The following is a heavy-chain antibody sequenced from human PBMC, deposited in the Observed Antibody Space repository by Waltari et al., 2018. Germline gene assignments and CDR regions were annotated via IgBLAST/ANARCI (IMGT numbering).Heavy chain of an antibody. Sequence: EVQLVESGGGLVKPGGSLRLSCAASGFTFSSYSMNCVRQAPGKGVGWVTSSSRSSSYIYYGDSVKGRFTISRDNAKNSVYLQMNSLRAEDTAVYYCASPNSSSWYGFDYWGQGTLVTVSS. D-gene: IGHD6-13*01. J-gene: IGHJ4*02. V-gene: IGHV3-21*01. CDR1: GFTFSSYS. CDR2: SSRSSSYI. CDR3: ASPNSSSWYGFDY.